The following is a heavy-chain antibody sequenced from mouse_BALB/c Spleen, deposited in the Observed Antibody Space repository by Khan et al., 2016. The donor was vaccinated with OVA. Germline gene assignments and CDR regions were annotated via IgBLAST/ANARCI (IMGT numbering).Heavy chain of an antibody. D-gene: IGHD2-14*01. J-gene: IGHJ3*01. V-gene: IGHV1-85*01. Sequence: QVQLQQSGAELVKPGASVKLSCKASGYTFTSYDINWVRQRPEQGLEWIGWMFPGDGSTKYNENFKGKATLTTDKSSSTAYMQLSRLTPEDSGAXVCARGGYGGFAYWGQGTLVTVSA. CDR3: ARGGYGGFAY. CDR2: MFPGDGST. CDR1: GYTFTSYD.